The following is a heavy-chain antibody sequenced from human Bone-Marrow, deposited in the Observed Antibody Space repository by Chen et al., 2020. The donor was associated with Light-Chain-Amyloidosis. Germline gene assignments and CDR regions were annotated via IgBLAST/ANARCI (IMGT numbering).Heavy chain of an antibody. Sequence: QITLRESAPALVKPTQTLTLTCSFSGFSLATAGVSVGWIRQPPGKALEWPALIYWDDDKRYSPSLRNRLTVSKDTSNNQVVLTITNMDFVDTATYYCAHRCYYDGRGYTAFDSWGRGTLVTVSS. D-gene: IGHD3-22*01. V-gene: IGHV2-5*02. J-gene: IGHJ4*01. CDR3: AHRCYYDGRGYTAFDS. CDR1: GFSLATAGVS. CDR2: IYWDDDK.